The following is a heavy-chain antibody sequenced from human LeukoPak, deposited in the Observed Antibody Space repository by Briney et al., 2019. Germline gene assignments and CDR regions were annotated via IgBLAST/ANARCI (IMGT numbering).Heavy chain of an antibody. Sequence: SETLSLTCTVSGGSISSYYWSWIRQPAGKGLEWIGRIYTSGSTNYNPSLKSRVTMSVDTSKNQFSLKLSSVTAADTAVYYCARAQTEYKSVTMIAYSLGYYMDVWGKGTTVTVSS. V-gene: IGHV4-4*07. CDR2: IYTSGST. CDR3: ARAQTEYKSVTMIAYSLGYYMDV. J-gene: IGHJ6*03. D-gene: IGHD3-22*01. CDR1: GGSISSYY.